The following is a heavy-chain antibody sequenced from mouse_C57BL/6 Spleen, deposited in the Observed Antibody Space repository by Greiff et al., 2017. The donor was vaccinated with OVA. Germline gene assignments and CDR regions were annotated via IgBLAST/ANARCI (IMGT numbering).Heavy chain of an antibody. J-gene: IGHJ2*01. CDR3: SIPYYYGSSYEDFDD. V-gene: IGHV1-39*01. CDR1: GYSFTDYN. CDR2: INPNYGTT. D-gene: IGHD1-1*01. Sequence: VQLQQSGPELVKPGASVKISCKASGYSFTDYNMNWVKQSNGKSLEWIGVINPNYGTTSYNQKFKGKATLTVDQSSSTAYMQLNSLTSEDSAVYYCSIPYYYGSSYEDFDDWGQGTTLTVSS.